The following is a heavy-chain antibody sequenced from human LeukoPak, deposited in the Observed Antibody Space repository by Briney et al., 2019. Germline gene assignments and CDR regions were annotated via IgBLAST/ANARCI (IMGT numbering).Heavy chain of an antibody. Sequence: GGSLRLSCAASGFTFSSYEMNWVRQALGKGLEWVSYISSSGSTIYYADSVKGRFTISRDNSKNTLYLQMNSLRAEDTAVYYCAKDRYYYDSSGYPDYWGQGTLVTVSS. CDR3: AKDRYYYDSSGYPDY. CDR1: GFTFSSYE. J-gene: IGHJ4*02. CDR2: ISSSGSTI. D-gene: IGHD3-22*01. V-gene: IGHV3-48*03.